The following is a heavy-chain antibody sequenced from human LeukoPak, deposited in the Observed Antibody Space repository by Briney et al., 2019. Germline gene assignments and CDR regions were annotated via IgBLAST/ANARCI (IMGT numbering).Heavy chain of an antibody. CDR1: GYSFTNYW. V-gene: IGHV5-51*01. Sequence: GESLKISCKSSGYSFTNYWIGWVRQMPGKGLGWMGIIYPGDSDTRYSPSFQGQVSFSADNSISTAYLQWSSLKASDTAMYYCARHLGRYDILTGYPPYFDYWGQGTLVTVSS. J-gene: IGHJ4*02. D-gene: IGHD3-9*01. CDR3: ARHLGRYDILTGYPPYFDY. CDR2: IYPGDSDT.